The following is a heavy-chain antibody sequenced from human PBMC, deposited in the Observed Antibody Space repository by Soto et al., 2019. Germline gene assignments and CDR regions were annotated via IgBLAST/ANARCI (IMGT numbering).Heavy chain of an antibody. J-gene: IGHJ4*02. Sequence: QVQLVQSGAEVKKPGASVKVSRKASGYTFTGYYMHWVRQAPGQGLEWMGWINPNSGDTNYAQKFQGRVTMTRDTSISTAYMELSRLRSDDTAVYYCARGLHFDYWGQGTLVTVSS. CDR1: GYTFTGYY. V-gene: IGHV1-2*02. CDR2: INPNSGDT. CDR3: ARGLHFDY.